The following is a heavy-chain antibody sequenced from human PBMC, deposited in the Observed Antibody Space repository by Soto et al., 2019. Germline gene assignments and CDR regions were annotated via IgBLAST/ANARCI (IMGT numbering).Heavy chain of an antibody. CDR1: GGTFSSYT. D-gene: IGHD6-6*01. CDR2: IIPILGIA. J-gene: IGHJ6*03. CDR3: ARERGIAARQGYYYYMDV. V-gene: IGHV1-69*08. Sequence: QVQLVQSGAEVKKPGSSVKVSCKASGGTFSSYTISWVRQAPGQGLEWMGRIIPILGIANYAQKFQGRVTITADKPTSTAYMELSSLRSEDTAVYYCARERGIAARQGYYYYMDVWGKGTTVTVSS.